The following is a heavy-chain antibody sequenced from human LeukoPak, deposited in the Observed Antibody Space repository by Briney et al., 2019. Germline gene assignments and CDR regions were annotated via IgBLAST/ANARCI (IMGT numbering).Heavy chain of an antibody. CDR2: ISGSSSTI. V-gene: IGHV3-48*01. D-gene: IGHD2-15*01. CDR1: GFTFSSYA. CDR3: ARGYGREDY. J-gene: IGHJ4*02. Sequence: GGSLRLSCAASGFTFSSYAMHWVRQAPGKGLEWISYISGSSSTIYYADSVKGRFAISRDNANNSLYLQMNSLRAEDTAVYYCARGYGREDYWGQGTLVTVSS.